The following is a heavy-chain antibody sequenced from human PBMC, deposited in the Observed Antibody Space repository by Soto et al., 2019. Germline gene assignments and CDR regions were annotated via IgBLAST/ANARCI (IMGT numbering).Heavy chain of an antibody. J-gene: IGHJ4*02. D-gene: IGHD5-18*01. CDR1: GGSISSYY. CDR2: IYYSGST. V-gene: IGHV4-59*01. Sequence: SETLSLTCTVSGGSISSYYWSWIRQPPGKGLEWIGYIYYSGSTNYNPSLKSRVTISVDTSKNQFSLKLSSVTAADTAVYYCARTLYSYGPRFVYWGQGTLVTVSS. CDR3: ARTLYSYGPRFVY.